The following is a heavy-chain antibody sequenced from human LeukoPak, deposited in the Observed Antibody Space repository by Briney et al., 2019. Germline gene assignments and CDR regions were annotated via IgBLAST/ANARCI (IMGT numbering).Heavy chain of an antibody. Sequence: GGSLRLSCAASGFTFSSYWMSWVRQAPGKGLEWVANIKQDGSENYYVDSVKGRFTISRDNAKNSLYLQMNSLRAEDTAVYYCARLHHPLNYYDSSGDIWGQGTMVTVSS. J-gene: IGHJ3*02. D-gene: IGHD3-22*01. CDR1: GFTFSSYW. CDR3: ARLHHPLNYYDSSGDI. CDR2: IKQDGSEN. V-gene: IGHV3-7*03.